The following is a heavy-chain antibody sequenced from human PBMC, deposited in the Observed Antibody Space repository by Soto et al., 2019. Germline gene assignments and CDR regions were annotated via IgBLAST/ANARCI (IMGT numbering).Heavy chain of an antibody. Sequence: GGSLRLSCTASGFTFGDYAMSRFRQAPGKGLEWVSVIYSGGSTYYADSVKGRFTISRDNSKNTLYLQMNSLRAEDTAVYYCARDTESGFDYWGQGTLVTVSS. CDR3: ARDTESGFDY. J-gene: IGHJ4*02. CDR2: IYSGGST. V-gene: IGHV3-66*01. CDR1: GFTFGDYA.